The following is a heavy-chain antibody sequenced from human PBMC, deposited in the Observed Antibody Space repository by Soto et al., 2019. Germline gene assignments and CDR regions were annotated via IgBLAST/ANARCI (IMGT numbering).Heavy chain of an antibody. CDR2: IYPGDSDT. V-gene: IGHV5-51*01. Sequence: GESLKISCKGSGYTFTNYWIGWVRQMPGKGPEWMGIIYPGDSDTKYNPSFQGQVTISADKSITTTYLQWSGLKASDTAIYYCAASIFYYGMDVWGQGTTVTVSS. CDR1: GYTFTNYW. J-gene: IGHJ6*02. CDR3: AASIFYYGMDV.